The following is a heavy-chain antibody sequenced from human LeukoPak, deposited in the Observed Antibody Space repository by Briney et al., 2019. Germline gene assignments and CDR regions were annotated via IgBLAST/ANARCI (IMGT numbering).Heavy chain of an antibody. CDR1: GFTFSSYA. CDR2: ISGSGGST. J-gene: IGHJ4*02. Sequence: AGGSLRLSCVASGFTFSSYAMSWVRQAPGKGLEWVSAISGSGGSTYYADSVKGRFTISRDNSKNTLYLQMNSLRAEDTAVYYCATLRETYCGGDCYSFDYWGQGTLVTVSS. V-gene: IGHV3-23*01. D-gene: IGHD2-21*01. CDR3: ATLRETYCGGDCYSFDY.